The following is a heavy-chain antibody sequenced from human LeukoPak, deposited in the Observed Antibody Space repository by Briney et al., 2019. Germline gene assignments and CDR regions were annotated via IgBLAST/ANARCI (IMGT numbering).Heavy chain of an antibody. CDR3: AGRGGVDIVATGYYYYYYMGV. V-gene: IGHV1-69*05. J-gene: IGHJ6*03. CDR2: IIPIFGTA. D-gene: IGHD5-12*01. Sequence: SVKVSCKASGGTFSSYALSWVRQAPGQGLEWMGVIIPIFGTANYAQKLQGRVTNTTVESTSTAYMELSSLRSEDTDVYYCAGRGGVDIVATGYYYYYYMGVWGKGTTVT. CDR1: GGTFSSYA.